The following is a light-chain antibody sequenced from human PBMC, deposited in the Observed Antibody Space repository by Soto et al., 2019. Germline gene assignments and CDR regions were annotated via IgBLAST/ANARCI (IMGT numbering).Light chain of an antibody. CDR2: LAS. V-gene: IGKV3-20*01. CDR1: QAVNTR. CDR3: QKYGSSPLT. Sequence: EIVLPQSPATLSSFPFYIVTLSFRASQAVNTRLAWYQHKPGQAPRLLIYLASNRAAGVPARFSGSGSGTDFTLTISRLEPEDFAVYYCQKYGSSPLTCGGGNKGDIK. J-gene: IGKJ4*01.